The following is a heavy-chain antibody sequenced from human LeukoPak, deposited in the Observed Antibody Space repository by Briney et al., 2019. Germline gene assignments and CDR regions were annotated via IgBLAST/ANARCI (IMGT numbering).Heavy chain of an antibody. CDR3: ARASSSQDAFDI. D-gene: IGHD6-13*01. Sequence: ASVKVSCKASGGTFSSYAISWVRQAPGQGLEWMGGIIPIFGTANYAQKFQGRVTITTDESTSTAYMELSSLRSEDTAVYYCARASSSQDAFDIWGQGTMVTVSS. V-gene: IGHV1-69*05. CDR1: GGTFSSYA. J-gene: IGHJ3*02. CDR2: IIPIFGTA.